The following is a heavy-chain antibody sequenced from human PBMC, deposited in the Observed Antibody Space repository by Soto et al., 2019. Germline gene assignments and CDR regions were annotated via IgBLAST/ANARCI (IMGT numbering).Heavy chain of an antibody. V-gene: IGHV3-48*02. Sequence: PGGSLRLSCAASGFTFSSYSMNWVRQAPGKGLEWVSYISSSSSTIYYADSVKGRFTISRDNAKNSLYLQMNSLRDEDTAVYYCARDQDWTKPQQSWYPRPHYYYGMDVWGQGTTVTVSS. J-gene: IGHJ6*02. CDR1: GFTFSSYS. CDR2: ISSSSSTI. CDR3: ARDQDWTKPQQSWYPRPHYYYGMDV. D-gene: IGHD6-13*01.